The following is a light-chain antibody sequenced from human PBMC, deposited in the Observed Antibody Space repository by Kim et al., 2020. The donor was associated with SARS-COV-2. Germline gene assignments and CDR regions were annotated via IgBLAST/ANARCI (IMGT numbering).Light chain of an antibody. CDR3: QQYHSLPRVT. J-gene: IGKJ4*01. Sequence: DIQLTQSPSSLSAYVGDRVTITCRASQDINNYLHWYQQRPGRAPKLLISDATNLKTGVPSRFSGSGSGTDFTFTISNLQPEDIATYYCQQYHSLPRVTFGGGTKVDIK. CDR1: QDINNY. V-gene: IGKV1-33*01. CDR2: DAT.